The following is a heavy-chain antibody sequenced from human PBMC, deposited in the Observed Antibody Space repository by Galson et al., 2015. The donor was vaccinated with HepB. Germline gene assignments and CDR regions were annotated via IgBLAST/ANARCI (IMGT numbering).Heavy chain of an antibody. Sequence: SLRLSCAASGFTFSSHAMSWVRQAPGKGLEWVSAISGSGGTTFYADSVKGRFTISKDNSKNTLYLQMNSLRAEDTALYYCAGYCSTTSCYRGRFAFDIWGQGTMVTASS. CDR1: GFTFSSHA. V-gene: IGHV3-23*01. D-gene: IGHD2-2*02. CDR2: ISGSGGTT. J-gene: IGHJ3*02. CDR3: AGYCSTTSCYRGRFAFDI.